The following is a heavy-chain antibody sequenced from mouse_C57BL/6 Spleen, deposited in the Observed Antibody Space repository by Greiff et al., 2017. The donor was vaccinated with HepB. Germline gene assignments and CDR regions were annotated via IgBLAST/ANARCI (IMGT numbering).Heavy chain of an antibody. CDR1: GFTFSSYA. J-gene: IGHJ3*01. CDR2: ISDGGSYT. V-gene: IGHV5-4*01. Sequence: EVQVVESGGGLVKPGGSLKLSCAASGFTFSSYAMSWVRQTPEKRLEWVATISDGGSYTYYPDNVKGRFTISRDNAKNNLYLQMSHLKSEDTAMYYCARSSLASWFAYWGQGTLVTVSA. CDR3: ARSSLASWFAY.